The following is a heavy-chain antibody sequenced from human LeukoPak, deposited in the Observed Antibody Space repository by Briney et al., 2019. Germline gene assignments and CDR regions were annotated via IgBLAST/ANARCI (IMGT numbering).Heavy chain of an antibody. V-gene: IGHV3-30-3*01. D-gene: IGHD2-8*01. Sequence: GGSLRLSCAASGFTFSSYAMHWVRQAPGKGLEWVAVISYDGSNKYYADSVKGRFTISRDNSKNTLYLQMNSLRAEDTAVYYCARDLFRRRNGVVEGHFDYWGQGTLVTVSS. CDR2: ISYDGSNK. CDR3: ARDLFRRRNGVVEGHFDY. CDR1: GFTFSSYA. J-gene: IGHJ4*02.